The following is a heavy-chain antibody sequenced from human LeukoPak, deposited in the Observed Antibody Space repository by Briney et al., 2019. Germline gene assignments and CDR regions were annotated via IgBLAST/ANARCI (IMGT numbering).Heavy chain of an antibody. D-gene: IGHD2-2*02. V-gene: IGHV1-24*01. J-gene: IGHJ6*02. CDR2: FDPEDGET. Sequence: ASVKVSCKVSGYTRTELSMHWVRQAPGKGLEWMGGFDPEDGETIYAQKFQGRVTMTEDTSTDTAYMELSSLRSEDTAVYYCATSYCSSTSCYTDYYYYGVDVWGQGTTVTVSS. CDR3: ATSYCSSTSCYTDYYYYGVDV. CDR1: GYTRTELS.